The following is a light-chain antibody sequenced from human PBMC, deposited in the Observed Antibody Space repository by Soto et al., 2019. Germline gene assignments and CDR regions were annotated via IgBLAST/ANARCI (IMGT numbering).Light chain of an antibody. J-gene: IGKJ5*01. V-gene: IGKV3-11*01. CDR2: DTS. CDR1: QSVSSN. Sequence: EILLTQSPATLSLSPGERATLSCRASQSVSSNLAWYQQKPGQAPRLLIYDTSNRATGVPARFSGSGSGTDFTLPISSLEPEDFAVYYCQQRYNWPPITFGQGTRLEIK. CDR3: QQRYNWPPIT.